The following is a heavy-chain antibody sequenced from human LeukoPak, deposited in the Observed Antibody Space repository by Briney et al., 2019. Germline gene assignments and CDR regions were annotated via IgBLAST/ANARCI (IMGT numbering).Heavy chain of an antibody. V-gene: IGHV4-34*01. CDR3: AREVATIYYFDY. J-gene: IGHJ4*02. CDR1: GGSFSGYY. CDR2: INHSGST. Sequence: DPSETLSLTCAVYGGSFSGYYWSWIRQPPGKGLEWIGEINHSGSTNYNPSLKSRVTISVGTSKNQFSLKLSSVTAADTAVYYCAREVATIYYFDYWGQGTLVTVSS. D-gene: IGHD5-12*01.